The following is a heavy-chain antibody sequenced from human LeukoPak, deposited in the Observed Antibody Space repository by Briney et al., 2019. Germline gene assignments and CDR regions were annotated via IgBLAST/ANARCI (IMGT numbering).Heavy chain of an antibody. CDR2: ISAYNGNT. CDR3: AREGRLEPTLNYYYYYGMDV. V-gene: IGHV1-18*01. D-gene: IGHD1-1*01. CDR1: GYTFTSYG. J-gene: IGHJ6*02. Sequence: ASVKVSCKASGYTFTSYGISWVRQAPGQGLEWMGWISAYNGNTNYAQKLQGRVTMTTDTSTSTAYMELRSLRSDDTAMYYCAREGRLEPTLNYYYYYGMDVWGQGTTVTVSS.